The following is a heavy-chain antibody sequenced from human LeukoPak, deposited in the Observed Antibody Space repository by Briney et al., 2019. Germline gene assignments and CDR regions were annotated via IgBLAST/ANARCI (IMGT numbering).Heavy chain of an antibody. CDR1: GFTFSSYE. Sequence: GGSLRLSCAASGFTFSSYEMNWVRQAPGKGLEWVSYISSSSSYIYYADSVKGRFTISRDNAKNSLYLQMNSLRAEDTAVYYCARDSGSYKPLDYWGQGTLVTVSS. CDR2: ISSSSSYI. D-gene: IGHD1-26*01. V-gene: IGHV3-21*05. CDR3: ARDSGSYKPLDY. J-gene: IGHJ4*02.